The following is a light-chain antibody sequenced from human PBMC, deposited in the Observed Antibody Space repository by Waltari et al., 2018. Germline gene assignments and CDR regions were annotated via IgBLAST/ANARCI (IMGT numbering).Light chain of an antibody. V-gene: IGKV3-11*01. Sequence: EIVLTQSPATLSLSPGERATLSCRASQSVTTSLAWYHQKPGQAPRLLIFDASDRATGVPARFSGSGSGTDFTLTISSLEPEDFAVYFCHQRTSWPLTFGGGTQVEFK. J-gene: IGKJ4*01. CDR2: DAS. CDR1: QSVTTS. CDR3: HQRTSWPLT.